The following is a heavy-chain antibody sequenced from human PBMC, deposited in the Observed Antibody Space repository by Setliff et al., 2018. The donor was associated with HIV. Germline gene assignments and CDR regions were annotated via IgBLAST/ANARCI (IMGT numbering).Heavy chain of an antibody. CDR3: ARGVTLVRGGRGDI. D-gene: IGHD3-10*01. CDR1: GGTFSSYV. CDR2: IITIFGTA. Sequence: GASVKVSCKASGGTFSSYVVSWVRQAPGQGLEWMGGIITIFGTANYAQKFQCRVTITADESTSPAYMELSSRRSEDTAVYYCARGVTLVRGGRGDIWGQGTMVTVSS. J-gene: IGHJ3*02. V-gene: IGHV1-69*13.